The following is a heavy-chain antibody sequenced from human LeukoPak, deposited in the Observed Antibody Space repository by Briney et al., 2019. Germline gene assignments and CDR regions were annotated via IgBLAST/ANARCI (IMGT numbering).Heavy chain of an antibody. J-gene: IGHJ6*03. D-gene: IGHD5-18*01. Sequence: PSETLSLTCTVSGGSISSYYWSWIRRPPGKGLEWIGYIYYSGSTNYNPSLKSRVTISVDTSKNQFSLKLSFVTAADTAVYYCARGGLRGGHSYGYDYYYYMDVWGKGTTVTVSS. CDR2: IYYSGST. CDR1: GGSISSYY. V-gene: IGHV4-59*12. CDR3: ARGGLRGGHSYGYDYYYYMDV.